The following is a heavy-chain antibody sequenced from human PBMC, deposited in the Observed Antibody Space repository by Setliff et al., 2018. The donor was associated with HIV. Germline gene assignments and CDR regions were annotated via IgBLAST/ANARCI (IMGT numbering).Heavy chain of an antibody. CDR3: ARGLTGY. D-gene: IGHD2-8*01. J-gene: IGHJ3*01. Sequence: ASVKVSCKAYGYIIVDYDINWVRQATGQGLEWMGWMNPNSGNTGYAQKFQGRVTMTRNTSINTAYMELSSLRSEDTAVYYCARGLTGYWGQGTMVTVSS. CDR2: MNPNSGNT. V-gene: IGHV1-8*01. CDR1: GYIIVDYD.